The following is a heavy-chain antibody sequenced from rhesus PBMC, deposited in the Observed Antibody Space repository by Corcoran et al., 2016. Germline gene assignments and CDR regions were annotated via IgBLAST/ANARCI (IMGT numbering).Heavy chain of an antibody. Sequence: QLQLEESGPGLVKPSETLSPTCAVSGGSISADYWSWNRQTQGRGLEWIGRMSGSDGSTDYNPSVMSRVTISIDTSKNQFSLYLTSVTAADTAVYYCVRGGGWNNVFNFDYWGQGVLVTVSS. D-gene: IGHD1-20*01. CDR1: GGSISADY. CDR2: MSGSDGST. CDR3: VRGGGWNNVFNFDY. V-gene: IGHV4-173*01. J-gene: IGHJ4*01.